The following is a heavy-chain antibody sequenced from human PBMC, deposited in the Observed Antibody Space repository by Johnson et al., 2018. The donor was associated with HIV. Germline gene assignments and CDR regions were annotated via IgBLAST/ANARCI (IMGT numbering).Heavy chain of an antibody. J-gene: IGHJ3*02. CDR2: ISSSGGST. CDR3: AGGRKDMDAADGLDNDAFDM. V-gene: IGHV3-23*04. Sequence: VQLVESWGGVVQAGKSLRLSCAASGFSLSSFGMFWARQAPGKGLEWVSTISSSGGSTYYAGSVKGRFTISRDNSKNTLYLQMDSLRAEDTAVYYCAGGRKDMDAADGLDNDAFDMWGQGTLVTVSS. CDR1: GFSLSSFG. D-gene: IGHD5-18*01.